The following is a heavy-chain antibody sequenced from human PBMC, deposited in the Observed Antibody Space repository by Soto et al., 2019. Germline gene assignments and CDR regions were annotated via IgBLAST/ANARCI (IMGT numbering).Heavy chain of an antibody. J-gene: IGHJ4*02. CDR3: ASDTKTGVVVPGAPKY. CDR2: ISYDGTNH. D-gene: IGHD2-2*01. CDR1: RFTFSNYG. Sequence: ESGGGVVQPGGSLTLSCAASRFTFSNYGMHWVRQAPGEGLEWVAVISYDGTNHYYADSVRGRFILSRDNSKNTLYLHMDRLTSDDTAVYYCASDTKTGVVVPGAPKYWGQGTLVAVSS. V-gene: IGHV3-30*03.